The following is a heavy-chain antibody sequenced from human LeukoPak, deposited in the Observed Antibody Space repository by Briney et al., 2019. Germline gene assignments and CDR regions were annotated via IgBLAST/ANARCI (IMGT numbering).Heavy chain of an antibody. D-gene: IGHD2-15*01. V-gene: IGHV3-23*01. CDR2: ISGSGGST. CDR3: AKDYCSGGSCYPADWFDP. J-gene: IGHJ5*02. CDR1: GFTFSSYA. Sequence: PGGSLRLSCAAFGFTFSSYAMSWVRQAPGKGLEWVSAISGSGGSTYYADSVKGRFTISRDNSKNTLYPQMNSLRAEDTAVYYCAKDYCSGGSCYPADWFDPWGQGTLVTVSS.